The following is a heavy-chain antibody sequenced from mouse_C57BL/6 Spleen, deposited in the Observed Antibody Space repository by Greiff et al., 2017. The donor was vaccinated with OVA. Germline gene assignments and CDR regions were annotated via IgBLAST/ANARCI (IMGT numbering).Heavy chain of an antibody. CDR2: IYPGDGDT. V-gene: IGHV1-82*01. CDR3: AKVTFFDY. CDR1: GYAFSSSW. J-gene: IGHJ2*01. D-gene: IGHD2-3*01. Sequence: VQLQQSGPELVKPGASVKISCKASGYAFSSSWMNWVKQRPGKGLEWIGRIYPGDGDTNYNGKFKGKATLTADKSSSTAYMQLSSLTSEDSAVYFCAKVTFFDYWGQGTTLTVSS.